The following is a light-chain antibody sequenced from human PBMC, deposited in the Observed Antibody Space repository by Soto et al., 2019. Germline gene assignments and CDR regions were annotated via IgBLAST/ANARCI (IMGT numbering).Light chain of an antibody. CDR1: QSVSSSY. CDR3: QQRSNWPLT. Sequence: EIVMTQSAATLSVSTGERATLSCRASQSVSSSYLAWYQQKPGQAPRLLIFDASNRATGIPARFSGSGSGTDFTLTISSLEPEDFAVYYCQQRSNWPLTFGGGTKVDIK. V-gene: IGKV3-11*01. J-gene: IGKJ4*01. CDR2: DAS.